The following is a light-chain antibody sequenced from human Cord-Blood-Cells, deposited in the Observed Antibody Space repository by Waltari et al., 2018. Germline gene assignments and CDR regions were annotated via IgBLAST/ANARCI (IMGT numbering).Light chain of an antibody. Sequence: DIQMTQSPSSLSASVGARVTITCRATQSISTYLNWYQQKPGKAPKLLIYAGSSLQSGVPSRFSGSGSETDFTLTISSLQPEEFATYYCQQSYSTPWTFGQGTKVEIK. V-gene: IGKV1-39*01. CDR2: AGS. CDR1: QSISTY. J-gene: IGKJ1*01. CDR3: QQSYSTPWT.